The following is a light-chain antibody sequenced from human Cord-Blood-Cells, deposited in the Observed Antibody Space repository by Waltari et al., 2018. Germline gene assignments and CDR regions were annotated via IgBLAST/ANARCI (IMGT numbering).Light chain of an antibody. J-gene: IGKJ2*01. CDR2: DAS. Sequence: EIVLTQSPATLSLSPGERVTRSCRASPSVSSYLAWYQQKPGQAPRLLIYDASNRATGIPARFSGSGSGTDFTLTISSLEPEDFAVYYCQQRSNWPPYTFGQGTKLEIK. V-gene: IGKV3-11*01. CDR3: QQRSNWPPYT. CDR1: PSVSSY.